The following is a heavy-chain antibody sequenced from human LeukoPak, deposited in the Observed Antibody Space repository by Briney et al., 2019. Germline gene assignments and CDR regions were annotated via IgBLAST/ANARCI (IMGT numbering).Heavy chain of an antibody. V-gene: IGHV3-13*01. D-gene: IGHD1/OR15-1a*01. Sequence: GGSLRLSCETSGFPFSAYDMHWVRQAPGKGLEWVSAFGSAGDTYYPGAVRGRFTISRDYAKNSLYLPMNSLRTGDTAVYFCVRGTTPGHKRDLDLWGRGTLVTVAS. CDR1: GFPFSAYD. J-gene: IGHJ2*01. CDR2: FGSAGDT. CDR3: VRGTTPGHKRDLDL.